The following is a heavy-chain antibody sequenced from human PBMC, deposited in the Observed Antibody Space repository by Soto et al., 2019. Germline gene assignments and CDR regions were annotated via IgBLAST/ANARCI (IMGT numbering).Heavy chain of an antibody. V-gene: IGHV1-69*13. CDR2: IIPIFGTA. CDR3: ARGSGKQQHTRWFDP. CDR1: GGPFSSYA. Sequence: SVKVCFKASGGPFSSYAISLVRQAPGQGLEWMGGIIPIFGTANYAQKFQGRVTITADESTSTAYMDLSSLRSEDTAVYYCARGSGKQQHTRWFDPWGQGTMVTVSS. J-gene: IGHJ5*02. D-gene: IGHD6-13*01.